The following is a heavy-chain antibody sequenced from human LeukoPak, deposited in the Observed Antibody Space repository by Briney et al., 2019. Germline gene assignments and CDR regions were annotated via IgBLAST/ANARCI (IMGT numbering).Heavy chain of an antibody. CDR2: ISGSGGGT. V-gene: IGHV3-23*01. Sequence: GGSLRLSCAASGFTFSSYAMSWVRQAPGKGLEWVSAISGSGGGTYYADSVKGRFTISRDNSKNTLYLQMNSLRAEDTAVYYCATGPLGPLDYWGQGTLVTVSS. J-gene: IGHJ4*02. D-gene: IGHD7-27*01. CDR3: ATGPLGPLDY. CDR1: GFTFSSYA.